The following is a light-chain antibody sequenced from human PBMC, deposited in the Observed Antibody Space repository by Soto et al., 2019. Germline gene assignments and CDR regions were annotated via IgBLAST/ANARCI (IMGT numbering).Light chain of an antibody. Sequence: QSVLTKPPSASGSPGQSVTISCTGTSSDVGGYNYVSWYQQHPGKAPKLMIYEVSKRPSGVPDRFSGSKSGNTASLTVSGLQPEDEADYSCSSYAGSNKSVFGSGTKVTVL. J-gene: IGLJ1*01. CDR2: EVS. V-gene: IGLV2-8*01. CDR3: SSYAGSNKSV. CDR1: SSDVGGYNY.